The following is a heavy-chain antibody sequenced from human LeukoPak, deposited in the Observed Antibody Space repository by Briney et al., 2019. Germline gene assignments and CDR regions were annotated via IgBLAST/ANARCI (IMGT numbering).Heavy chain of an antibody. Sequence: PGWSLRLSCAASGFTFSSYAMSWVRQAPGKGLEWVSAISGSGGSTYYADSVKGRFTISRDNSKNTLYLQMNSLRAEDTAVYYCAKDFIPYGSPSAFDIWGQGTMVTVSS. J-gene: IGHJ3*02. D-gene: IGHD2-2*01. CDR3: AKDFIPYGSPSAFDI. CDR2: ISGSGGST. CDR1: GFTFSSYA. V-gene: IGHV3-23*01.